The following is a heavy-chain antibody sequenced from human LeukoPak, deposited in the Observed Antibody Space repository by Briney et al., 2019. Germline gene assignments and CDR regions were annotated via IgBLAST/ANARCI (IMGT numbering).Heavy chain of an antibody. CDR3: ARDDGPREWTATTRGAFDI. V-gene: IGHV3-21*01. D-gene: IGHD4-17*01. Sequence: PGGSLRLSCAASGFTFSSYSMNWVRQAPGKGLEWVSSISSSSSYIYYADSVKGRFTISRDNAKNSLYLQMNSLRAEDTAVYYCARDDGPREWTATTRGAFDIWGQGTMVTVSS. CDR1: GFTFSSYS. CDR2: ISSSSSYI. J-gene: IGHJ3*02.